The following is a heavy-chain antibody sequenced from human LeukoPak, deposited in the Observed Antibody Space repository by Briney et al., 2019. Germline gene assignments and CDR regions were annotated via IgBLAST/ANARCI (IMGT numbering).Heavy chain of an antibody. Sequence: PGGSLRLSCAASGFTFSSYAMSWVRQAPGKGLEWVSAISGSGGATYYPDSVKGRFTISRDNSKNTLYLQVSSLRAEDTAVYYCAKILFGESTYDAFDIWGQGTTVTVS. CDR3: AKILFGESTYDAFDI. V-gene: IGHV3-23*01. CDR1: GFTFSSYA. J-gene: IGHJ3*02. D-gene: IGHD3-10*01. CDR2: ISGSGGAT.